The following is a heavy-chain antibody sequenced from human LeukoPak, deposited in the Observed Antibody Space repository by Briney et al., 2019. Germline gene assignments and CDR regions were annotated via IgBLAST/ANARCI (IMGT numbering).Heavy chain of an antibody. CDR3: ARHGWHAWYFDL. CDR2: INQRRNT. J-gene: IGHJ2*01. D-gene: IGHD6-19*01. Sequence: PSETLSLTCVVYGESFSGYSWSWIRQPPGKGLEWIGEINQRRNTNYNPSLKSRVTISIDTSKNQFPPKLSSVTAADTAVYYCARHGWHAWYFDLWGRGTLVTVSS. CDR1: GESFSGYS. V-gene: IGHV4-34*01.